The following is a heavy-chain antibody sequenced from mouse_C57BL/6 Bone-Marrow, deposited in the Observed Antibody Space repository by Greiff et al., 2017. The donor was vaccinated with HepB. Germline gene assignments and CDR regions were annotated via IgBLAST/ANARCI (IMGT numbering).Heavy chain of an antibody. CDR1: GFTFSNYW. J-gene: IGHJ2*01. Sequence: EVKVVESGGGLVQPGGSMKLSCVASGFTFSNYWMNWVRQSPEKGLEWVAQIRLKSDNYATHYAESVKGRFTISRDDSKSSVYLQMNNLRAEDTGIYYCTGRTTVVPDYWGQGTTLTVSS. D-gene: IGHD1-1*01. V-gene: IGHV6-3*01. CDR3: TGRTTVVPDY. CDR2: IRLKSDNYAT.